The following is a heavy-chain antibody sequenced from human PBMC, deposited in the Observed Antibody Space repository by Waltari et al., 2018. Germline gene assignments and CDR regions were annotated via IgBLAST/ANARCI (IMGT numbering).Heavy chain of an antibody. Sequence: QVQLQESGPGLVKPSETLSLTCTVSGGSISSYYWSWIRQPPGKGLEWIGDIYYSGSTNHNPPLKGRVTISVDTSKNQFSLNLSSVTAADTAVYYCARDGLGYCSGGSCYVPGGFDYWGQGTLVTVSS. CDR2: IYYSGST. D-gene: IGHD2-15*01. CDR1: GGSISSYY. V-gene: IGHV4-59*01. J-gene: IGHJ4*02. CDR3: ARDGLGYCSGGSCYVPGGFDY.